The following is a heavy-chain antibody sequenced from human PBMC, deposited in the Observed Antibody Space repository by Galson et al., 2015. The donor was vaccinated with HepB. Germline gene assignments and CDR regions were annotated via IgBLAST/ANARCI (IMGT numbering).Heavy chain of an antibody. J-gene: IGHJ4*02. D-gene: IGHD4-11*01. Sequence: SLRLPCAASGFTFSNAWMSWVRQAPGEGLEWVGSIKSQTEGGTTDDAAPVKGRFTISRDDSKDTLYLQMNSLKTEDTAVYYCTTGLDDYSIYRGLVDWGQGTLVTVSS. V-gene: IGHV3-15*01. CDR1: GFTFSNAW. CDR2: IKSQTEGGTT. CDR3: TTGLDDYSIYRGLVD.